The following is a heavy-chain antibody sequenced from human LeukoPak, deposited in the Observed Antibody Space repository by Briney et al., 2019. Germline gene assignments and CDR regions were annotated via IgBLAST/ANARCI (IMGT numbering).Heavy chain of an antibody. V-gene: IGHV3-23*01. CDR2: IGDAGT. CDR1: GFTFNDFA. D-gene: IGHD3-16*01. Sequence: GGSLRLSCAASGFTFNDFAMTWVRQAPGKGLEWVSSIGDAGTYYADSVKGRFTISRDNSKNMLYLQLNSLRAGDTAMYYCAKNLGPFDVRGQGTMVTVSS. J-gene: IGHJ3*01. CDR3: AKNLGPFDV.